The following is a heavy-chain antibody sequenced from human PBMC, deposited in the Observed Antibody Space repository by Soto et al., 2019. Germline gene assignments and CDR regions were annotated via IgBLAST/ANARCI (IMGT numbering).Heavy chain of an antibody. CDR1: GFTFSSHA. V-gene: IGHV3-23*01. J-gene: IGHJ3*02. Sequence: EVQLLESGGGLVQPGGSLRLSCAASGFTFSSHAMSWVRQAPGERLEWVSTISGNGGSRYHADSVRGRFTISRDNSKNTLYLQMSGLRVEDTAVHYCAISAGSARWLAGAFDIWGQGTKVTVSS. CDR2: ISGNGGSR. CDR3: AISAGSARWLAGAFDI. D-gene: IGHD6-19*01.